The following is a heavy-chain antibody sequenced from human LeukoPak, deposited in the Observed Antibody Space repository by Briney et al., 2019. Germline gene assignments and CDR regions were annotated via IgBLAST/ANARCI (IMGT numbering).Heavy chain of an antibody. V-gene: IGHV4-61*02. CDR2: IYTSGST. CDR3: ARDVSSTSSFDY. J-gene: IGHJ4*02. D-gene: IGHD2-2*01. CDR1: GGSISSGGYY. Sequence: SQTLSLTCTVSGGSISSGGYYWSWIRQPAGKGLEWIGRIYTSGSTNYNPSLKSRVTMSVDTSKNQFSLKLSSVTAADTAVYYCARDVSSTSSFDYWGQGTLVTVSS.